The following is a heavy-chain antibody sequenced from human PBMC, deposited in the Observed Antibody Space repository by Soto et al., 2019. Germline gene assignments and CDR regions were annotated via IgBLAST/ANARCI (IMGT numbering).Heavy chain of an antibody. CDR2: IYYTGST. CDR3: AMTKTTLYNWFDP. J-gene: IGHJ5*02. CDR1: GGAILDYD. V-gene: IGHV4-59*08. D-gene: IGHD1-7*01. Sequence: SETRVRTYTVWGGAILDYDCTWIRQNPGKGLEWMGHIYYTGSTKYNPSLKSRVTISVETSKNQFYLKLSSVTAADTAMYYCAMTKTTLYNWFDPWGQGTQVIVSS.